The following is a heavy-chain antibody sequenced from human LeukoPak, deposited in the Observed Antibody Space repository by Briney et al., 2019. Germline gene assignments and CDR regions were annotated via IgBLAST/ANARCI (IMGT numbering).Heavy chain of an antibody. CDR1: GFTVSRSY. V-gene: IGHV3-53*01. CDR3: ARADMAFFDY. D-gene: IGHD5-24*01. J-gene: IGHJ4*02. Sequence: GGPLRLSCAASGFTVSRSYMTWVRQAPGKGLEWISVIYSGGSTYYADSVKGRFTISRDNSKNMMYLQMNRLRADDTAAYYCARADMAFFDYWGQGTLVTVS. CDR2: IYSGGST.